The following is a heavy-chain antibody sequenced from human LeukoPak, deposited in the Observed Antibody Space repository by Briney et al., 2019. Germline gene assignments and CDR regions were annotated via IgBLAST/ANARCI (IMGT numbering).Heavy chain of an antibody. D-gene: IGHD5-24*01. Sequence: PGGSLRLSCAASGFTVSSNYMSWVRQAPGKGLESVSVIYSGGTTYYADSVKGRFTISRDDSKNTLYLQMNSLRAEDTGVYYCARALHSYSYYIAVWGKGTTVTVSS. V-gene: IGHV3-53*01. CDR3: ARALHSYSYYIAV. CDR2: IYSGGTT. CDR1: GFTVSSNY. J-gene: IGHJ6*03.